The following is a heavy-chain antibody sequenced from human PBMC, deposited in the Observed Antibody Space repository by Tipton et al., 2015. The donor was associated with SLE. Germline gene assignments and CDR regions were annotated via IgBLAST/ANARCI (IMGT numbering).Heavy chain of an antibody. V-gene: IGHV4-31*02. CDR3: ARGWYSSSGGGYYFDY. Sequence: LRLSCTVSGGSISSGGYYWSWIRQHPGKGLEWIGYIYYSGSTYYNPSLKSRVTISVDTSKNPFSLKLSPVTAADTAVYYCARGWYSSSGGGYYFDYWGQGTLVTVSS. J-gene: IGHJ4*02. D-gene: IGHD6-13*01. CDR1: GGSISSGGYY. CDR2: IYYSGST.